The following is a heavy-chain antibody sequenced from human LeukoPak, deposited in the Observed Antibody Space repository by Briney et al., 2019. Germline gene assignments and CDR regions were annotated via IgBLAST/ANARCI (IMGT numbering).Heavy chain of an antibody. D-gene: IGHD3-10*01. J-gene: IGHJ5*02. CDR1: GFTFSSYS. Sequence: GSLRLSCAASGFTFSSYSMNWVRQAPGKGLEWIGYIYNSGSTNYNPSLKSRVTISVDTSKNQFSLKLRSVTAADTAVYYCARDGVFGTFDPWGQGTLVTVSS. CDR3: ARDGVFGTFDP. CDR2: IYNSGST. V-gene: IGHV4-59*01.